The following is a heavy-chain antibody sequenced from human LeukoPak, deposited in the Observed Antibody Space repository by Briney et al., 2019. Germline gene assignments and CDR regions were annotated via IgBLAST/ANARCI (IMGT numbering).Heavy chain of an antibody. Sequence: VASVKVSCKASGYTFTSYGISWVRPAPGQGLEWMGWISAYNGNTNYAQKLQGRVTMTTDTSTSTAYMELRSLRSDDTAVYYCARGLKLRRITMIVVVLAPFDYWGQGTLVTVSS. V-gene: IGHV1-18*01. J-gene: IGHJ4*02. CDR1: GYTFTSYG. CDR3: ARGLKLRRITMIVVVLAPFDY. D-gene: IGHD3-22*01. CDR2: ISAYNGNT.